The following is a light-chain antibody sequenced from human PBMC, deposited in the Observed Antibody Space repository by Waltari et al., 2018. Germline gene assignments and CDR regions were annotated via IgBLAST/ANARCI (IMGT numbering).Light chain of an antibody. V-gene: IGLV2-23*01. J-gene: IGLJ2*01. CDR3: CSYAGSFTLI. CDR2: EDS. CDR1: SSDVGSYNL. Sequence: QSALTQPASVSGSPGQSITISCTGTSSDVGSYNLVSWYQEHPGKAPKLMIYEDSKRPSGVSNRFSGSKSGNTASLTISWLQAEDEADYYCCSYAGSFTLIFGGGTKLTVL.